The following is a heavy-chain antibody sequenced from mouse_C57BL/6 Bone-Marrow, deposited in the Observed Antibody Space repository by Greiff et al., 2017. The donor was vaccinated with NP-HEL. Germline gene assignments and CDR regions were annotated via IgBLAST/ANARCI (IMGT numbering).Heavy chain of an antibody. D-gene: IGHD1-1*01. V-gene: IGHV1-72*01. J-gene: IGHJ3*01. Sequence: QVQLQQPGAELVKPGASVKLSCKASGYTFTSYWMHWVKQRPGRGLEWIGRIDPNSGGIKYNEKFKSKATLTVDKPTSTADMQLSSLTSEDSAVYYCARSGYGSSYSAWFAYWGQGTLVTVSA. CDR1: GYTFTSYW. CDR3: ARSGYGSSYSAWFAY. CDR2: IDPNSGGI.